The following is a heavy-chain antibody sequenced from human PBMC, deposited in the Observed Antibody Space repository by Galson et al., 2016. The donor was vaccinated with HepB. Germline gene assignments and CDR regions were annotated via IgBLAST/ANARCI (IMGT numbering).Heavy chain of an antibody. Sequence: SLRLSCAASGFTFSRSWMSWVRQAPGKGLEWVAVISFDGSHEYYADSVKGRFTISRDNSKNTLFLQLNSLRAEDTALYYCAKDPYRLGNYFEYWGQGNPVTVSS. J-gene: IGHJ4*02. CDR2: ISFDGSHE. CDR3: AKDPYRLGNYFEY. CDR1: GFTFSRSW. V-gene: IGHV3-30*18. D-gene: IGHD2-2*01.